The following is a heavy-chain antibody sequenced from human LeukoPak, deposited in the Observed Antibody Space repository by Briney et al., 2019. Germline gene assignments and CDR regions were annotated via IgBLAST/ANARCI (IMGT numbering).Heavy chain of an antibody. CDR3: ARGDMRELLPSEDY. CDR2: IYHSGST. V-gene: IGHV4-4*02. D-gene: IGHD1-26*01. CDR1: GFTVNRKYM. J-gene: IGHJ4*02. Sequence: GSLRLSCVASGFTVNRKYMTWVRQAPGKGLEWIGYIYHSGSTYYNPSLKSRVTISVDRSKNQFSLKLSSVTAADTAVYYCARGDMRELLPSEDYWGQGTLVTVSS.